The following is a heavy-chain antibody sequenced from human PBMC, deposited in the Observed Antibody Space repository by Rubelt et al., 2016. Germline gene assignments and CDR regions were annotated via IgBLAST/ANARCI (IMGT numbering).Heavy chain of an antibody. J-gene: IGHJ3*02. CDR1: GCSFTSYW. CDR3: AGHGQVQSGDAFDI. D-gene: IGHD1-26*01. CDR2: IYPGDSDT. Sequence: EVQLVQSGAEVKKPGESLKISCKGSGCSFTSYWIGWVRQMPGKGLEWMGIIYPGDSDTRYSPSSQGQGTISDDKTISAAYLQWSSRKASDTAMYYWAGHGQVQSGDAFDIWGQGTMVTVSS. V-gene: IGHV5-51*01.